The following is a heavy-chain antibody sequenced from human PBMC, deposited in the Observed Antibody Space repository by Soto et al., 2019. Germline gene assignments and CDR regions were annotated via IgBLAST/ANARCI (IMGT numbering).Heavy chain of an antibody. CDR2: IYYSGST. CDR1: GGSISSYY. CDR3: ARSLYSSGWYY. V-gene: IGHV4-59*01. J-gene: IGHJ4*02. Sequence: SETLSLTCTVSGGSISSYYWSWIRQPPGKGLEWIGYIYYSGSTNYNPSLKSRVTVSVDTSKNQFSLKLSSVTAAGTAVYYCARSLYSSGWYYWGQGTLVTVSS. D-gene: IGHD6-19*01.